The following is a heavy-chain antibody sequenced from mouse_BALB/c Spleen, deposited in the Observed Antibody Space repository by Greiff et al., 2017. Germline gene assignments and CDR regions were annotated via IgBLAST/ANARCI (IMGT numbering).Heavy chain of an antibody. Sequence: EVQRVESGGGLVKPGGSLKLSCAASGFTFSSYGMSWVRQTPDKRLELVATINSNGGSTYYPDSVKGRFTISRDNAKNTLYLQMSSLKSEDTAMYYCARDGGEYDPWFAYWGQGTLVTVSA. CDR2: INSNGGST. CDR1: GFTFSSYG. CDR3: ARDGGEYDPWFAY. V-gene: IGHV5-6-3*01. D-gene: IGHD2-3*01. J-gene: IGHJ3*01.